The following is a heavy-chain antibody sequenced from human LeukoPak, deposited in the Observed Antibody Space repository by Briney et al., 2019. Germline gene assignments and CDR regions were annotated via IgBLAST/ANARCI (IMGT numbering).Heavy chain of an antibody. D-gene: IGHD2-15*01. CDR2: ISGSGGST. CDR1: GFTFRSYG. CDR3: AKSRYCSGGSCYSDY. Sequence: PGGSLRLSCAASGFTFRSYGMHSVRQAPGKGLEWVSAISGSGGSTYYADSVKGRFTISRDNSKNTLYLQMNSLRAEDTAVYYCAKSRYCSGGSCYSDYWGQGTLVTVSS. J-gene: IGHJ4*02. V-gene: IGHV3-23*01.